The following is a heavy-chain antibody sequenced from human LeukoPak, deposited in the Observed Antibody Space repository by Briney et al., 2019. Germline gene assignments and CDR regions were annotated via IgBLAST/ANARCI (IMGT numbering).Heavy chain of an antibody. V-gene: IGHV1-18*01. Sequence: ASVKVSCKASGYTFTSYDVSWVRQAPGQGLEWMGWISAYNGNTNYAQKLQGRVTMTTDTSTSTAYMELRSLRSDDTAVYYCARVTVVTRAFDIWGQGTMVTVSS. D-gene: IGHD4-23*01. CDR1: GYTFTSYD. J-gene: IGHJ3*02. CDR2: ISAYNGNT. CDR3: ARVTVVTRAFDI.